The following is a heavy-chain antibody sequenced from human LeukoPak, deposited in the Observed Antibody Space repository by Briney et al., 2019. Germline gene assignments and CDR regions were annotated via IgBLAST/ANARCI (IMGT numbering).Heavy chain of an antibody. J-gene: IGHJ6*04. D-gene: IGHD6-13*01. CDR1: GYSISSGYY. CDR2: IYHSGST. CDR3: ARGVSSSWYYYYYGMDV. V-gene: IGHV4-38-2*01. Sequence: SETLSLTCAVSGYSISSGYYWGWSRQPPGKGLEGSGSIYHSGSTYYNPSLRSRVTISVDTSKNQFSLKLSSVTAADTAVYYCARGVSSSWYYYYYGMDVWGKGTTVTVSS.